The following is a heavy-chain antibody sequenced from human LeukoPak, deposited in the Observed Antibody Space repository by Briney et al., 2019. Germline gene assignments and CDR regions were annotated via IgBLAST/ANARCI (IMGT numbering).Heavy chain of an antibody. V-gene: IGHV3-23*01. CDR1: GFTFRTYA. CDR3: VRDLPENSGWYAAY. CDR2: ISDSGDGT. Sequence: GGSLRLSCAASGFTFRTYAMSWVRQAPGKGLEWVSGISDSGDGTYYAESVKGRFTISRDNAKNSLYLQMNSLRADDTAVYYCVRDLPENSGWYAAYWGQGTLVTVSS. J-gene: IGHJ4*02. D-gene: IGHD6-19*01.